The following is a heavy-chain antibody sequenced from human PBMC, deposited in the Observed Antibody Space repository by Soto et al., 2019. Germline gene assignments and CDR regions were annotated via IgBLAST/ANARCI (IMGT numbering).Heavy chain of an antibody. Sequence: PSETLSLTCTVSGGSISSYYWSWIRQPPGKGLEWIGYIYYSGSTNYNPSLKSRVTISVDTSKNQFSLKLSSVTAADTAVYYCARLGIPYGAVALDYWGQGTLVTVSS. D-gene: IGHD6-19*01. J-gene: IGHJ4*02. CDR3: ARLGIPYGAVALDY. CDR1: GGSISSYY. V-gene: IGHV4-59*08. CDR2: IYYSGST.